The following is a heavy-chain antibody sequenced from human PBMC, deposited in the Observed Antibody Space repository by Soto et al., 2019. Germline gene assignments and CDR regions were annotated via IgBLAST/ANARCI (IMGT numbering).Heavy chain of an antibody. V-gene: IGHV5-10-1*01. CDR1: GYNFPYFW. Sequence: SGESLTISCEGSGYNFPYFWITWVRQMPGKGLEWMGTIDPSDSYTDYSPSFQGHVSLSADKSSSTAYLQWSSLKASDTAMYYCARHQKRAERRSALDYRGQGSPVTVSS. CDR2: IDPSDSYT. D-gene: IGHD1-1*01. CDR3: ARHQKRAERRSALDY. J-gene: IGHJ4*02.